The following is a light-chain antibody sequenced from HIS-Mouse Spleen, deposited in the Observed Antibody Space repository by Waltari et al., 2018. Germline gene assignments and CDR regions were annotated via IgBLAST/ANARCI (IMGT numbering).Light chain of an antibody. CDR1: SSNIGSNT. V-gene: IGLV1-44*01. Sequence: QSVLTQPPSASGTPGQRVTISCSGSSSNIGSNTVNWYQPLPGTAPKLLIYSNNQRPSGVPDRFSGSKSGTSASLAISGLQSEDEADYYCAAWDDSLNGNVFGSGTKVTVL. CDR3: AAWDDSLNGNV. J-gene: IGLJ6*01. CDR2: SNN.